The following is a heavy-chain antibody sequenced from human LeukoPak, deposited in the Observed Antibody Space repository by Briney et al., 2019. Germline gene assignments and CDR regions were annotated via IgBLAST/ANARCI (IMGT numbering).Heavy chain of an antibody. CDR1: GYTFTGYY. D-gene: IGHD3-10*01. CDR3: ARAGKIMISMVRGALASRDGFDI. CDR2: INPNTGGT. V-gene: IGHV1-2*02. Sequence: ASVKVSCKASGYTFTGYYMNWVRQAPGQGLEWMGWINPNTGGTKYAQKFQGRVTMTRDTSISTAYMELSRLRYDDTAVYYCARAGKIMISMVRGALASRDGFDIWGQGTMVTVSS. J-gene: IGHJ3*02.